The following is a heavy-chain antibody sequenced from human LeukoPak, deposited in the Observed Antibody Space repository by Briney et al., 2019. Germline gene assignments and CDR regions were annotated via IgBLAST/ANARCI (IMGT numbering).Heavy chain of an antibody. CDR2: ISSSSSYI. Sequence: GGSLRLSCAASGFTFSSYSMNWVRQAPGKGLEWVSSISSSSSYIYYADSVKGRFTISRDNAKNSLYLQMNSLRAEDTAVCYCARGDPLWFGELGFDYWGQGTLVIVSS. D-gene: IGHD3-10*01. J-gene: IGHJ4*02. CDR1: GFTFSSYS. V-gene: IGHV3-21*01. CDR3: ARGDPLWFGELGFDY.